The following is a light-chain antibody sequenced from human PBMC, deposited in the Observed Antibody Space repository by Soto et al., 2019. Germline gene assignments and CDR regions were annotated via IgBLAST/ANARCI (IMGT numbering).Light chain of an antibody. J-gene: IGKJ1*01. CDR2: AAS. V-gene: IGKV1-27*01. CDR1: QGISNY. Sequence: DIQMTQSPSSLSASSGDRATITCRASQGISNYLAWYQQKPGKVPELLIYAASTLQSGVPSRFSGSGSGTDFTLTISSLQHEDVATYYCQKYNRALWTFGQGTKVEIK. CDR3: QKYNRALWT.